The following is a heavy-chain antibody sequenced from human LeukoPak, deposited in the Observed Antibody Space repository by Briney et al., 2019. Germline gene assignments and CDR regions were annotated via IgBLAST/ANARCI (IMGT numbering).Heavy chain of an antibody. CDR2: ISSSGSTI. J-gene: IGHJ4*02. D-gene: IGHD3-3*01. CDR1: GFTFSDYY. CDR3: ASALEWLPETDY. V-gene: IGHV3-11*04. Sequence: PGGSLRLSCAASGFTFSDYYMSWTRQAPGKGLEWVSYISSSGSTIYYADSVKGRFTISRDNAKNSLYLQMNSLRAEDTAVYYCASALEWLPETDYWGQGTLVTVSS.